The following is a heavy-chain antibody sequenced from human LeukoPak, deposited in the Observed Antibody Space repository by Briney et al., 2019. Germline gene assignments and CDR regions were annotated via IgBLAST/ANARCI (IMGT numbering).Heavy chain of an antibody. CDR1: GGSISSSSGNC. Sequence: KSSETLSLTCAVSGGSISSSSGNCWTWVRQPPGKGLGWIGEIYHSGSTNYNPSLKSRVTMLLDKSKNQFSLKLSSVTAADTAVYYCARNGGNSDFDYWGQGTLVTVSS. J-gene: IGHJ4*02. V-gene: IGHV4-4*02. CDR2: IYHSGST. CDR3: ARNGGNSDFDY. D-gene: IGHD4-23*01.